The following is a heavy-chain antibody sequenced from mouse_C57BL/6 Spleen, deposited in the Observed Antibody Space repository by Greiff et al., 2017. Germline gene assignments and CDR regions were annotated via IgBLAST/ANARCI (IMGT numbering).Heavy chain of an antibody. V-gene: IGHV1-42*01. CDR2: INPSTVGT. CDR1: GYSFTGYY. J-gene: IGHJ4*01. D-gene: IGHD2-5*01. CDR3: ARGYSNPYYAMDY. Sequence: VQLKESGPELVKPGASVKISCKASGYSFTGYYMNWVKQSPEKSLEWIGEINPSTVGTTYNQKFKAKATLTVDKSSSTAYMQLKSLTSEDSAVYYCARGYSNPYYAMDYWGQGTSVTVSS.